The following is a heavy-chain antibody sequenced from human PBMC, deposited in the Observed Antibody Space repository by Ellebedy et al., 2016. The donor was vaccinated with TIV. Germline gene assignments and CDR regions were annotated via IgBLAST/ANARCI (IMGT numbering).Heavy chain of an antibody. J-gene: IGHJ4*02. V-gene: IGHV1-2*02. Sequence: AASVKVSCKASGYTFTGYYMHWVRQAPGQGLEWMGWINPNSGDTNFAQKFQGRVTMTRDTSISTAYMELSRLRSNDTAVYYCARGNRRYFLLDYWGQGTLVTVSS. CDR3: ARGNRRYFLLDY. CDR2: INPNSGDT. D-gene: IGHD3-9*01. CDR1: GYTFTGYY.